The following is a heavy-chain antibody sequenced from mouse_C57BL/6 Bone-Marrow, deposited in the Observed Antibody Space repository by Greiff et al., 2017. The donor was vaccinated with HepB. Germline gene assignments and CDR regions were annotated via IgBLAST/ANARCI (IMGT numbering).Heavy chain of an antibody. V-gene: IGHV1-69*01. J-gene: IGHJ3*01. CDR3: ARTPGGCYYGNYGFAY. Sequence: QVQLQQPGAELVMPGASVKLSCKASGYTFTSYWMHWVKQRPGQGLEWIGEIDPSDSYTNYNQKFKGKSTLTVDKSSSTAYMQLSSLTSEDSAVYYCARTPGGCYYGNYGFAYWGQGTLVTVSA. D-gene: IGHD2-1*01. CDR2: IDPSDSYT. CDR1: GYTFTSYW.